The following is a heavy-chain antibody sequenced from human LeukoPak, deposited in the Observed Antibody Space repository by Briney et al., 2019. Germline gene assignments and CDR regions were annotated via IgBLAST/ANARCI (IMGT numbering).Heavy chain of an antibody. D-gene: IGHD6-19*01. Sequence: GGSLRLSCAASGFTFSSYAMSWVRQAPGKGLEWVSAISGSGGSTYYADSVKGRFTISRDNSKNTLYLQMNSQRAEDTAVYYCANLSVGSSSGWIFDYWGQGTLVTVSS. J-gene: IGHJ4*02. CDR2: ISGSGGST. CDR1: GFTFSSYA. CDR3: ANLSVGSSSGWIFDY. V-gene: IGHV3-23*01.